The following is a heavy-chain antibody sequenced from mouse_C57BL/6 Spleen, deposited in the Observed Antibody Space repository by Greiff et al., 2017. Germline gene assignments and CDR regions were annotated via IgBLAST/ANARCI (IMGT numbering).Heavy chain of an antibody. D-gene: IGHD2-4*01. CDR1: GFTFSDYG. CDR3: ARKIYYDYDGAMDY. V-gene: IGHV5-17*01. CDR2: ISSGSSTI. Sequence: EVKLMESGGGLVKPGGSLKLSCAASGFTFSDYGMHWVRQAPERGLEWVAYISSGSSTIYYADTVKGQFTISRENAKNTLFLQMTSLRSEDTAMYYCARKIYYDYDGAMDYWGQGTSVTVSS. J-gene: IGHJ4*01.